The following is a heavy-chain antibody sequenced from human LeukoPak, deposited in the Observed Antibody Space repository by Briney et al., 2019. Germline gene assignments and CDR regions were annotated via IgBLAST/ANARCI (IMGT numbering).Heavy chain of an antibody. CDR1: GFTFSDYY. CDR2: ISSSGSTI. Sequence: PGGSLRLSCAASGFTFSDYYMSWIRQAPGKGLEWVSYISSSGSTIYYADSVKGRFTISRDNAKNSLYLQMNSLRAEDTAVYYRASAVPAAASFDYWGQGTLVTVSS. V-gene: IGHV3-11*04. D-gene: IGHD2-2*01. J-gene: IGHJ4*02. CDR3: ASAVPAAASFDY.